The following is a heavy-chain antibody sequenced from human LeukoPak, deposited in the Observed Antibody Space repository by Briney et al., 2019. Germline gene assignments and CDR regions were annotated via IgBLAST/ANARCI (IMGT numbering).Heavy chain of an antibody. CDR3: ARQPNDFWSGYYWGCWFDP. J-gene: IGHJ5*02. CDR2: IYYSGST. CDR1: GGSISSYY. Sequence: SETLSLTCTVSGGSISSYYWGWNRQPPGKGLEWIGSIYYSGSTYYNPSLKSRVTISVDTSKNQFSLKLSSVTAADTAVYYCARQPNDFWSGYYWGCWFDPWGQGTLVTVSS. V-gene: IGHV4-39*01. D-gene: IGHD3-3*01.